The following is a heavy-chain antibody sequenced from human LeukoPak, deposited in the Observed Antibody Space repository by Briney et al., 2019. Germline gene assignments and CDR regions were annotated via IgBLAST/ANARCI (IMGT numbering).Heavy chain of an antibody. V-gene: IGHV4-34*01. Sequence: SETLSLTCAVYGGSFSGYYWSWIRQPPGKGLEGIGEINHSGSTNYNPSLKSRVTISVDTSKNQFSLKLSSVTAADTAVYYCARAPRKLGYCSGGSCYSGSWFDPWGQGTLVTVSS. CDR3: ARAPRKLGYCSGGSCYSGSWFDP. D-gene: IGHD2-15*01. CDR1: GGSFSGYY. CDR2: INHSGST. J-gene: IGHJ5*02.